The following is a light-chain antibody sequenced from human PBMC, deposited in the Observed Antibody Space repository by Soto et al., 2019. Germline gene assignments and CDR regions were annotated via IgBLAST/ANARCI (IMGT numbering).Light chain of an antibody. CDR2: GAS. CDR1: QSVSNNY. Sequence: EIVLPQSPGTLALSPGERATRSCRAIQSVSNNYLAWYQQKPGQAPRLLIYGASSRATGIPDRFSGSGSGTDFTLTISRLEPEDFAVYYCQQYGSSPPWTFGQGTKVDIK. V-gene: IGKV3-20*01. CDR3: QQYGSSPPWT. J-gene: IGKJ1*01.